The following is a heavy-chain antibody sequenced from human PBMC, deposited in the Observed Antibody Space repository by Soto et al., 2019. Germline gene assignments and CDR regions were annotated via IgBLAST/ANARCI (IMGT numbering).Heavy chain of an antibody. D-gene: IGHD3-10*01. Sequence: PGGSLRLSCAASGFTFSSYAMSWVRQAPGKGLEWVAVITGDGGNKYYADSVKGRFTISRDNSKNTLYLQMNSLRAEDTAVYYCARVMVEYYYYYGMDVWGQGTTVTVSS. CDR2: ITGDGGNK. V-gene: IGHV3-30-3*01. CDR1: GFTFSSYA. J-gene: IGHJ6*02. CDR3: ARVMVEYYYYYGMDV.